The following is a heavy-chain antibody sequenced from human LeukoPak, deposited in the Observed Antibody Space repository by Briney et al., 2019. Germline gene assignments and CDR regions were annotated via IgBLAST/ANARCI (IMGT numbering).Heavy chain of an antibody. CDR3: ARGGIAVGGTGGY. D-gene: IGHD6-19*01. J-gene: IGHJ4*02. Sequence: GGSLRLSCAASGFTFSSYSMNWVRQAPGKGLEWVSSISSSSSYIYYADSVKGRFTISRDKANNSLYLQMNSLRAEDAAVYYCARGGIAVGGTGGYWGQGTLVADSS. V-gene: IGHV3-21*01. CDR1: GFTFSSYS. CDR2: ISSSSSYI.